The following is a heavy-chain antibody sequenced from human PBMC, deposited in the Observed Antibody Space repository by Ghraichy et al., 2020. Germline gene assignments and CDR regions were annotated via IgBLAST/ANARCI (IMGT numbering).Heavy chain of an antibody. Sequence: GGSLRLSCAASGFTFSDYYMSWIRQAPGKGLEWVSYISSSGSTIYYADSVKGRFTISRDNAKNSLYLQMNSLRAEDTAVYYCVRELAYCGGDCYSVDYYYYGMDVWGQGTTVTVSS. CDR3: VRELAYCGGDCYSVDYYYYGMDV. CDR2: ISSSGSTI. CDR1: GFTFSDYY. D-gene: IGHD2-21*02. V-gene: IGHV3-11*01. J-gene: IGHJ6*02.